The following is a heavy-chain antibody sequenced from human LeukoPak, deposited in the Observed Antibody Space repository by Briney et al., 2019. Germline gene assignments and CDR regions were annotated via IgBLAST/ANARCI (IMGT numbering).Heavy chain of an antibody. V-gene: IGHV3-30*02. D-gene: IGHD1-26*01. J-gene: IGHJ4*02. Sequence: GGSLRLSCAASGFTFSGCGMHWVRQAPGKGLEWVAFIRYDGSNKYYADSVKGRFTISRDNSKNTLYLQMNSLRAEDTAVYYCANCEHEEWELLSFDYWGQGTLVTVSS. CDR3: ANCEHEEWELLSFDY. CDR2: IRYDGSNK. CDR1: GFTFSGCG.